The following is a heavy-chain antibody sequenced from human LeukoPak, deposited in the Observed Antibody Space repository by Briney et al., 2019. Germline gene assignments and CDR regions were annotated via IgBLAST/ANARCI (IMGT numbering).Heavy chain of an antibody. CDR3: ARVNTSIGHAFDY. V-gene: IGHV5-51*01. Sequence: GESLKISCQGSGYYFTSYWIGWVRQMPGQGLEWMGMIYPGDSDTRYSPSFQGQVTISADKSIRTAHLQWSSLKASDTAMFYCARVNTSIGHAFDYWGQGTLVTVSS. CDR1: GYYFTSYW. CDR2: IYPGDSDT. J-gene: IGHJ4*02. D-gene: IGHD3/OR15-3a*01.